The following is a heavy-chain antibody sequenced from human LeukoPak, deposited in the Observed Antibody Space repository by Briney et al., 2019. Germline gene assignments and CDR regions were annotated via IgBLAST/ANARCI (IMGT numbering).Heavy chain of an antibody. V-gene: IGHV3-23*01. Sequence: GGSLRLSCAASGFTFSSYDMSWVRQAPGKGLEWVSAISGRGSDTYYTDSVKGRFTISRDNSKNTLYVQMNSLRAEDTAVYYCAKEGYCSGDGCYSHFDYWGQGTLVTVSS. CDR1: GFTFSSYD. D-gene: IGHD2-15*01. CDR3: AKEGYCSGDGCYSHFDY. J-gene: IGHJ4*02. CDR2: ISGRGSDT.